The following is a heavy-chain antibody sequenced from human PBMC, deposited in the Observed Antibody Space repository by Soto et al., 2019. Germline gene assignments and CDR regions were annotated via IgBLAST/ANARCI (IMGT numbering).Heavy chain of an antibody. CDR2: ISWNSGSI. Sequence: GGSLRLSCAASGFTFDDYAMHWVRQAPGKGLEWVSGISWNSGSIGYADSVKGRFTISRDNAKNSLYLQMNSLRAEDTALYYCAKDNYYDIFSYFDYWGQGTLVTVSS. D-gene: IGHD3-9*01. V-gene: IGHV3-9*01. CDR3: AKDNYYDIFSYFDY. J-gene: IGHJ4*02. CDR1: GFTFDDYA.